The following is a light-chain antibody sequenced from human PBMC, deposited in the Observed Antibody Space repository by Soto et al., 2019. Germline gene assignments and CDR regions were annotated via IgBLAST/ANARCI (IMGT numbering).Light chain of an antibody. CDR1: QGIASY. CDR2: AAS. Sequence: DIQLTQSPSFLSASVGDRITITCRASQGIASYLAWFQQKPGKAPELLILAASTLRSGVPSRFSGSGSEIEFTLIVSSLQPEDFATYYCQQLYNYPRTFGQGTKVEIK. CDR3: QQLYNYPRT. J-gene: IGKJ1*01. V-gene: IGKV1-9*01.